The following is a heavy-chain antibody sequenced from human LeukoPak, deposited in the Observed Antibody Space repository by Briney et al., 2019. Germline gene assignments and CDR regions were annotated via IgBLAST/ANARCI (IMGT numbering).Heavy chain of an antibody. CDR2: FSWDGHST. CDR3: VRETESQRSFDY. Sequence: GGSLRLSCAASGFTFDGYAMHWVRQAPGKGLEWVSLFSWDGHSTYYADSLRGRFTISRDNSKNSLFLQMNSLRTEDTAFYYCVRETESQRSFDYWGQGTLVTVSS. J-gene: IGHJ4*02. CDR1: GFTFDGYA. D-gene: IGHD5-24*01. V-gene: IGHV3-43*01.